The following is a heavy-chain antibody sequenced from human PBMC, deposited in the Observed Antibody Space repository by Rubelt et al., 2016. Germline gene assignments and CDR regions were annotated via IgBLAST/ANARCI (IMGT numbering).Heavy chain of an antibody. D-gene: IGHD3-3*01. J-gene: IGHJ6*02. Sequence: GKGLEWVAVMSYDGGNQYYGDSVKGRFTISRDNSKNTLYLQMNSLRAEDTAVYYCARDRITIAGMVTLDNYGMDVWGQGTTVTVSS. V-gene: IGHV3-33*05. CDR2: MSYDGGNQ. CDR3: ARDRITIAGMVTLDNYGMDV.